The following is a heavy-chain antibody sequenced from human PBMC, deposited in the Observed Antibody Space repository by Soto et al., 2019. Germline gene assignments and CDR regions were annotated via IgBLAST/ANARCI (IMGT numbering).Heavy chain of an antibody. V-gene: IGHV3-30*18. Sequence: VQLVESGGGVVQPGRSLRLSCAASGFTFSDYAMHWVRQAPGTGLEWVAVVSHDGRNTHYADSVKGRFTIYRDSSKNKVSLEKTSRRAEDMAVYYCAKGGRQWLVTSDFNYWGQGALVTVSS. J-gene: IGHJ4*02. D-gene: IGHD6-19*01. CDR3: AKGGRQWLVTSDFNY. CDR2: VSHDGRNT. CDR1: GFTFSDYA.